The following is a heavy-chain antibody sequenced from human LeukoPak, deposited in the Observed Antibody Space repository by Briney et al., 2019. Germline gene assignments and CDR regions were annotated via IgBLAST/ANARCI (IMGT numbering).Heavy chain of an antibody. CDR1: GGTFSSYA. Sequence: SVKVSCKASGGTFSSYAISWVRQAPGQGLEWMGGIIPIFGTANYAQKFQGRVTITADESTSTAYMELSSLRSEDTAVYYCARDLRDCVWGRLTYYFDYWGQGTLVTVSS. CDR2: IIPIFGTA. CDR3: ARDLRDCVWGRLTYYFDY. V-gene: IGHV1-69*13. D-gene: IGHD3-16*01. J-gene: IGHJ4*02.